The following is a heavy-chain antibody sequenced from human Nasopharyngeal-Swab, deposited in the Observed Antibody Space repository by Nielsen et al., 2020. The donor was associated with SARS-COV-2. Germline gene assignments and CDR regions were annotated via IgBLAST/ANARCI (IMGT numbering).Heavy chain of an antibody. CDR3: ARGRRTWIQLWLLDY. J-gene: IGHJ4*02. CDR2: INHSGST. CDR1: GGSFSGYY. V-gene: IGHV4-34*01. D-gene: IGHD5-18*01. Sequence: SETLSLICAVYGGSFSGYYWSWIRQPPGKGLEWIGEINHSGSTNYNPSLKSRVTISVDTSKNQFSLKLSSVTAADTAVYYCARGRRTWIQLWLLDYWGQGTLVTVSS.